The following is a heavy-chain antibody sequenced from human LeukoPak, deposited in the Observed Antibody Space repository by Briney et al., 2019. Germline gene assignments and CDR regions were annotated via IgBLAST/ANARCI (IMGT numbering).Heavy chain of an antibody. D-gene: IGHD6-13*01. CDR1: GFSFDDYA. CDR2: ISWNSGSI. J-gene: IGHJ4*02. CDR3: ARDPGELVHFDY. V-gene: IGHV3-9*03. Sequence: GRSLRLSCAASGFSFDDYAMHWVRQAPGKGLEWVSGISWNSGSIGYADSVKGRFTISRDNAKNSLYLQMNSLRAEHMALYNCARDPGELVHFDYWGQGTLVTVS.